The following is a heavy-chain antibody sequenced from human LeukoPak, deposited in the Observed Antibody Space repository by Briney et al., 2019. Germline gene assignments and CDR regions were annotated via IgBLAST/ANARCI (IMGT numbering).Heavy chain of an antibody. CDR1: GFTVSSNY. CDR2: IYSGGST. V-gene: IGHV3-66*01. D-gene: IGHD6-6*01. CDR3: ASVRQTSYFDY. J-gene: IGHJ4*02. Sequence: GGSLRLSCAASGFTVSSNYMSWVRQAPGKGLEWGSVIYSGGSTYYADSVKGRFTISRDNSKNTLYLQMNSLRAEDTAVYYCASVRQTSYFDYWGQGTLVTVSS.